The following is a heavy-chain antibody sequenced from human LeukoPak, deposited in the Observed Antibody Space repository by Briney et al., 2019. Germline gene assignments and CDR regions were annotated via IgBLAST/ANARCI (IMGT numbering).Heavy chain of an antibody. J-gene: IGHJ5*02. CDR2: INHSGST. CDR3: ARGYCSSTSCYWRRGRFDP. CDR1: GGSFSGYY. V-gene: IGHV4-34*01. D-gene: IGHD2-2*01. Sequence: PSDTLSLTCAVYGGSFSGYYWSWIRQPPGKGLEWIGEINHSGSTNYNPSLKSRVTISVDTSKNQFSLKLSSVTAADTAVYYCARGYCSSTSCYWRRGRFDPWGQGTLVTVSS.